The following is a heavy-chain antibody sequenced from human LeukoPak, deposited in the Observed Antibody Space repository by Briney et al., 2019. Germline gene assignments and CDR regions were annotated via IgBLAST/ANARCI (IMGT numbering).Heavy chain of an antibody. CDR3: ARVLQWLGYGMDV. Sequence: PSVTLSLTCTVSGGSISSYYWSWIRQPPGKGLEWIGYIYYSGSTNYNPSLKSRVTISVDTSKNQFSLKLSSVTAADTAVYYCARVLQWLGYGMDVWGQGTTVTVSS. CDR2: IYYSGST. V-gene: IGHV4-59*01. J-gene: IGHJ6*02. CDR1: GGSISSYY. D-gene: IGHD6-19*01.